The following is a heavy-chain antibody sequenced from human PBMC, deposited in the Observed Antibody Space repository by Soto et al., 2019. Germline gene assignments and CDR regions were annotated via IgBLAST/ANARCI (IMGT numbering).Heavy chain of an antibody. J-gene: IGHJ4*02. CDR2: IDYTGGTT. D-gene: IGHD6-19*01. Sequence: LRLSFAASGFTFSILAMGWVRQAPGKGLEWVSVIDYTGGTTYYTDSVKGRFIISRDNSKKMLYLQMNSLRAEDTAVYYCAKDASRTSGWYYFDYWGQGALVTVSS. CDR1: GFTFSILA. CDR3: AKDASRTSGWYYFDY. V-gene: IGHV3-23*01.